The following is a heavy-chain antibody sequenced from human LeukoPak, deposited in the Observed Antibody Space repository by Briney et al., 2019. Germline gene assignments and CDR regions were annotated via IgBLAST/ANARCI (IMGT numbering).Heavy chain of an antibody. D-gene: IGHD2-2*01. CDR3: ASATGYCSSTSCYDEFWQQLGTSYFDY. V-gene: IGHV1-69*05. CDR1: GGTFSSYA. Sequence: SVKVSCKASGGTFSSYAISWVRQAPGQGLEWMGRIIPIFGTANYAQKFQGRVTITTDESTSTAYMELSSLRSEDTAVYYCASATGYCSSTSCYDEFWQQLGTSYFDYWGQGALVTVSS. CDR2: IIPIFGTA. J-gene: IGHJ4*02.